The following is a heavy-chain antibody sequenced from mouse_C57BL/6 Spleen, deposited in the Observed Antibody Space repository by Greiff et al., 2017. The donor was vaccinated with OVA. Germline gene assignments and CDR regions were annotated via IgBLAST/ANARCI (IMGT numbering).Heavy chain of an antibody. V-gene: IGHV1-53*01. J-gene: IGHJ3*01. CDR2: INPSNGGT. D-gene: IGHD2-4*01. Sequence: QVHVKQPGTELVKPGASVKLSCKASGYTFTSYWMHRVKQRPGQGLEWIGNINPSNGGTNYNEKFKSKATLTVDKSSSTAYMQLSSLTSEDSAVYYCARSYDYQLGGFAYWGQGTLVTVSA. CDR1: GYTFTSYW. CDR3: ARSYDYQLGGFAY.